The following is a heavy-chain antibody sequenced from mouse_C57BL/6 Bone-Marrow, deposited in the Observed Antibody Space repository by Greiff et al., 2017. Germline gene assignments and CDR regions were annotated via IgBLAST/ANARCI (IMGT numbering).Heavy chain of an antibody. CDR3: TTERRLWYPFDY. CDR1: GFNIKDDY. Sequence: VQLQQSGAELVRPGASVKLSCTASGFNIKDDYLHWVKQRPEQGLEWIGWIDPENGDHEYASTFQGKATITPDTSSNTAYLQLSSLTSEDTAVYYCTTERRLWYPFDYWGQGTTLTVSS. V-gene: IGHV14-4*01. D-gene: IGHD2-1*01. J-gene: IGHJ2*01. CDR2: IDPENGDH.